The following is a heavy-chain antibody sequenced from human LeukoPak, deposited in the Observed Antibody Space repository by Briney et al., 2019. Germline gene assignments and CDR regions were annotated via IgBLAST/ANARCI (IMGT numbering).Heavy chain of an antibody. Sequence: SETLSLTCIVSGGSISSSSYYWGWVRQPPGKGLEWIGSIYYSGSTYYNPSLKSRVTISVDTSKNQFSLKLSSVTAADTAVYYCARQVLDIVVVPAAARSGYYYGMDVWGQGTTVTVSS. V-gene: IGHV4-39*01. CDR2: IYYSGST. CDR1: GGSISSSSYY. J-gene: IGHJ6*02. CDR3: ARQVLDIVVVPAAARSGYYYGMDV. D-gene: IGHD2-2*01.